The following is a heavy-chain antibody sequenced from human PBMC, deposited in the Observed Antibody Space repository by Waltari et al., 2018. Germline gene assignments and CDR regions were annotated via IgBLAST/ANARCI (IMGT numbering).Heavy chain of an antibody. Sequence: EVQLVESGGGLVKPGGSLRLSCAASGFTFSSYSMNWVRQAPGKGLEWVSSISSRSSYIYYADSVKGRFTIARDNAKNSLYLQMNSLRAEDTAVYYCASGVGQWLPPDYWGQGTLVTVSS. CDR3: ASGVGQWLPPDY. V-gene: IGHV3-21*01. CDR1: GFTFSSYS. D-gene: IGHD5-12*01. CDR2: ISSRSSYI. J-gene: IGHJ4*02.